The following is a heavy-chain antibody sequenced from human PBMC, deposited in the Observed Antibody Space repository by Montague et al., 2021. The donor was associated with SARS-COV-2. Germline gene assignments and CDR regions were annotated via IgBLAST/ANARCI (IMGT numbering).Heavy chain of an antibody. J-gene: IGHJ4*02. V-gene: IGHV4-59*03. CDR1: GASMSPYH. Sequence: SETLSLTCAVTGASMSPYHWSWIRQPPGKGLEWIGNLHHSGATXXXLSXXXRVTMSVDTSKNQFSLNLISVTAADTAVYFCATSLGGRYYWADYYFDYWGQGILVTVSA. CDR2: LHHSGAT. D-gene: IGHD3-10*01. CDR3: ATSLGGRYYWADYYFDY.